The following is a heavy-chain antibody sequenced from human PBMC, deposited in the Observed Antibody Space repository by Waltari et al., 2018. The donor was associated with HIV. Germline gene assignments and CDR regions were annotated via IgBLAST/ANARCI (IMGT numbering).Heavy chain of an antibody. Sequence: EVQLVQSGAEVKKPGATLKTSCKGAGTSFTSYGIGWGRQHPGKGLELMGIIYPGDSDTRYSPSFQGQVTISADKSISTAYLQWSSLKASDTAMYYCASTAYCGGDCYPPAFDIWGQGTMVTVSS. D-gene: IGHD2-21*02. CDR3: ASTAYCGGDCYPPAFDI. CDR2: IYPGDSDT. J-gene: IGHJ3*02. V-gene: IGHV5-51*03. CDR1: GTSFTSYG.